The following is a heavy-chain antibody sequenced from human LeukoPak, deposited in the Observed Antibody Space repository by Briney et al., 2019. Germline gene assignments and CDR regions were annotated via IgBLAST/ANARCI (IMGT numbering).Heavy chain of an antibody. D-gene: IGHD2-2*03. CDR1: GGSISSGGYS. J-gene: IGHJ4*02. V-gene: IGHV4-30-4*07. CDR3: ARVESVVVPAATNYYFDY. CDR2: IYYSGST. Sequence: SETLSLTCAVSGGSISSGGYSWSWIRQPPGKGLEWIGYIYYSGSTYYNPSLKSRVTISVDTSKNQFSLKLSSVTAADTAVYYCARVESVVVPAATNYYFDYWGQGTLVTVSS.